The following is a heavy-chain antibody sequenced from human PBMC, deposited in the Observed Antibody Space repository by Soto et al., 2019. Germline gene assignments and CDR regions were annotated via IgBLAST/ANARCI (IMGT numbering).Heavy chain of an antibody. Sequence: GGSLRLSCAASGFTFSSYGMHWVRQAPGKGLEWVAVISYDGSNKYYADSVKGRFTISRDNSKNTLYLQMNSLRAEDTAVYYCARRKWDYTGSAFDIWGQGTMVTVSS. CDR1: GFTFSSYG. J-gene: IGHJ3*02. V-gene: IGHV3-30*03. D-gene: IGHD1-1*01. CDR2: ISYDGSNK. CDR3: ARRKWDYTGSAFDI.